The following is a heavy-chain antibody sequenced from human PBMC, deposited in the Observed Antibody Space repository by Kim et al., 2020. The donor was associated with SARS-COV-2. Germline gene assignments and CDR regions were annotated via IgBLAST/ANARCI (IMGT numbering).Heavy chain of an antibody. J-gene: IGHJ4*02. D-gene: IGHD5-12*01. CDR3: ARGKRGYSGYDRGRGDPIGPLFDY. CDR1: GYTFTSYA. Sequence: ASVKVSCKASGYTFTSYAMHWVRQAPGQRLEWMGWINAGNGNTKYSQKFQGRVTITRDTSASTAYMELSSLRSEDTAVYYCARGKRGYSGYDRGRGDPIGPLFDYWGQGTLVTVSS. CDR2: INAGNGNT. V-gene: IGHV1-3*01.